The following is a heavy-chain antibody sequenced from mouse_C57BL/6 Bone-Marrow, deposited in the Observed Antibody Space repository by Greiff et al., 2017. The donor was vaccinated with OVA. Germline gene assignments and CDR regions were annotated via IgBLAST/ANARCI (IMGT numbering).Heavy chain of an antibody. CDR2: IDPETGGT. V-gene: IGHV1-15*01. CDR3: TRGDTTVVEEFAY. Sequence: VQLQQSGAELVRPGASVTLSCKASGYTFTDYEMHWVKQTPVHGLEWIGAIDPETGGTAYNQKFKGKAILTADKSSSTAYMALRSLTAEDSAVYYCTRGDTTVVEEFAYWGQGTLVTVSA. J-gene: IGHJ3*01. D-gene: IGHD1-1*01. CDR1: GYTFTDYE.